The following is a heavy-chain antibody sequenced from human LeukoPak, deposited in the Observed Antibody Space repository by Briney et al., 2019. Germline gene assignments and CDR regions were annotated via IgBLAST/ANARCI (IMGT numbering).Heavy chain of an antibody. J-gene: IGHJ6*03. Sequence: PSETLSLTCAVSGYSISSGYYWGWIRQPPGKGLEWIGSIYHSGSTYYNPSLKSRVTISVDTSENQFSLRLSSVTAADTAIYYCARGPTNGHSYYYYMDVWGKGTTVTVSS. V-gene: IGHV4-38-2*01. CDR2: IYHSGST. CDR1: GYSISSGYY. D-gene: IGHD2-8*01. CDR3: ARGPTNGHSYYYYMDV.